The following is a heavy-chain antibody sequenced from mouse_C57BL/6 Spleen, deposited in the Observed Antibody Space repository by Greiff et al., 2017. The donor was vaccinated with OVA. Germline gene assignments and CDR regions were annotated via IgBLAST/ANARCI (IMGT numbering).Heavy chain of an antibody. CDR2: IYPGSGST. D-gene: IGHD3-2*02. J-gene: IGHJ3*01. V-gene: IGHV1-55*01. CDR3: AKRGKTAQAPFAY. Sequence: QVQLQQPGAELVKPGASVKMSCKASGYTFTSYWITWVKQRPGQGLEWIGDIYPGSGSTNYNEKFKSKATLTVDTSSSTAYMQLSSLTSEDSAVYYCAKRGKTAQAPFAYWGKGTLVTVSA. CDR1: GYTFTSYW.